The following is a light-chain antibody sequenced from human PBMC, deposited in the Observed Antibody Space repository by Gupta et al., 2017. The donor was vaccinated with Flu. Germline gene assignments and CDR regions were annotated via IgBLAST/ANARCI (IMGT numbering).Light chain of an antibody. Sequence: QNPGQSPVLVIYQDKRRTSGIPERFSGSSSGNTATLTISGTQAMDEADYYCQAWDTHSSVVGPGTKVTVL. CDR2: QDK. V-gene: IGLV3-1*01. J-gene: IGLJ1*01. CDR3: QAWDTHSSV.